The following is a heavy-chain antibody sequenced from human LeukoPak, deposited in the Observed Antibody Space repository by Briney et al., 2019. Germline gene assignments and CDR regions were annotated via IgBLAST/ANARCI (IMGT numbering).Heavy chain of an antibody. Sequence: PSETLSLTCTVSTGSISSSSYYWGWIRQPPGKGLEWIGYIYHSGSTYYNPSLKSRVTISVDRSKNQFSLKLSSVTAADTAVYYCARGPVTGEDAFDIWGQGTMVTVSS. D-gene: IGHD7-27*01. CDR1: TGSISSSSYY. V-gene: IGHV4-39*07. CDR2: IYHSGST. J-gene: IGHJ3*02. CDR3: ARGPVTGEDAFDI.